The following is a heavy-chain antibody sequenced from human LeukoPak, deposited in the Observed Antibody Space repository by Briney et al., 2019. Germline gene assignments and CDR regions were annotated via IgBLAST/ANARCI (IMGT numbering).Heavy chain of an antibody. D-gene: IGHD6-13*01. V-gene: IGHV3-66*01. Sequence: GGSLRLSCAASGFTVSSNYMSWVRQAPGKGLEWVSVIYSGGSTYYADSVKGRFTISRDSSKNTLYLQMNSLRAEDTAVYYCARAKVAAAVYFDYRGQGTLVTVSS. CDR1: GFTVSSNY. CDR3: ARAKVAAAVYFDY. J-gene: IGHJ4*02. CDR2: IYSGGST.